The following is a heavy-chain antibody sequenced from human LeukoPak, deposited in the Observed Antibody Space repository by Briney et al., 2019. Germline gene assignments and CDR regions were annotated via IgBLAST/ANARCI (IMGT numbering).Heavy chain of an antibody. CDR3: ATLTVASPFDY. V-gene: IGHV3-48*03. CDR1: GFAFSDYE. J-gene: IGHJ4*02. Sequence: GGSLRLSCAVSGFAFSDYEMYWVRQAPGKVLEWISYISSTGSTMYYADSVKGRFTISRDNAKNSLYLQMDTVGAEGTAVYYCATLTVASPFDYWSQGALVTVSS. D-gene: IGHD4-17*01. CDR2: ISSTGSTM.